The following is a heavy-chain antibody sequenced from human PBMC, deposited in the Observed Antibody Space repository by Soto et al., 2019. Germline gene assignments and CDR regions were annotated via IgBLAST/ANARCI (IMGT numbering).Heavy chain of an antibody. CDR3: ARDYYDGSASYGIEI. J-gene: IGHJ3*02. D-gene: IGHD3-16*01. CDR2: INPKSGGA. V-gene: IGHV1-2*04. CDR1: GYTFTGYY. Sequence: QVHLVQSGAEVKKPGASVKVSCKASGYTFTGYYIHWVRQAPGQGLEWMGWINPKSGGAHIAQKFEGWVTMTRDTSISTTYMGLSSLRSNDTAVYYCARDYYDGSASYGIEIWGQGTMVTVAS.